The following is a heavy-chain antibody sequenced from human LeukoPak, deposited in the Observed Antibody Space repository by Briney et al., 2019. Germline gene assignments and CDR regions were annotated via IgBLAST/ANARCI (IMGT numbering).Heavy chain of an antibody. CDR2: ISSSTSTI. CDR1: GFTFINYG. V-gene: IGHV3-48*01. CDR3: ARDWGRTGYYADF. Sequence: GGSLRLSCAASGFTFINYGINWVRQAPGKGLEWVSYISSSTSTIYYADSVKGRFTISRDNGKNSLYLQMNSLRAEDTAVYYCARDWGRTGYYADFWGQGTLVTVSS. J-gene: IGHJ4*02. D-gene: IGHD3-9*01.